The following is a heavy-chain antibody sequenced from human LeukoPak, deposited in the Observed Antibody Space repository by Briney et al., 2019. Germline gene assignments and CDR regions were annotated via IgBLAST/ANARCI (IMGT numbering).Heavy chain of an antibody. CDR2: ISYDGSNK. J-gene: IGHJ4*02. V-gene: IGHV3-30*04. D-gene: IGHD6-6*01. Sequence: QPGRSLRLSCAASGITFNTYSMHWVRQAPGKGLEWVAAISYDGSNKYYADSVKGRFTVSRDNAKNSLYLQMNSLRAEDTAVYYCARDLVSRSNYWGQGTPVTVSS. CDR1: GITFNTYS. CDR3: ARDLVSRSNY.